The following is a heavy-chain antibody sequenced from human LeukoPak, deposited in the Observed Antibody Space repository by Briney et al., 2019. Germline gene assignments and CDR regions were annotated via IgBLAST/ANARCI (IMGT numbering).Heavy chain of an antibody. D-gene: IGHD3-16*01. V-gene: IGHV4-59*12. J-gene: IGHJ3*02. Sequence: SETLSLTCTVSGGSISSYYWSWIRQPPGKGLEWIGYIYYSGSTNYNPSLKSRVTISVDTSRNQFSLQLNSVTPEDTAVYYCAMGITGAFDIWGQGTMVTVSS. CDR2: IYYSGST. CDR1: GGSISSYY. CDR3: AMGITGAFDI.